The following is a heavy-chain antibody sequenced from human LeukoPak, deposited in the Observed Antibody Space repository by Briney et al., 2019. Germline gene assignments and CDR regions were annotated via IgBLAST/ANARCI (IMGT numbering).Heavy chain of an antibody. D-gene: IGHD6-19*01. CDR1: GYTFTGYY. CDR3: ARYYEQWLVGGYFDY. Sequence: ASVTVSCKASGYTFTGYYMHWVRQAPGQGLEWMGWINPNSGGTNYAQKFQGRVTMTRDTSISTAYMEMSRLRSDDTAVYYCARYYEQWLVGGYFDYWGRGTLVTVSS. V-gene: IGHV1-2*02. J-gene: IGHJ4*02. CDR2: INPNSGGT.